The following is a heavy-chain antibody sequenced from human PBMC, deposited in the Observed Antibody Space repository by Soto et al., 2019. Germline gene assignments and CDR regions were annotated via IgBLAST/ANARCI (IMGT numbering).Heavy chain of an antibody. CDR3: ARGSSNWAYYFDF. CDR1: GFTFNSND. Sequence: PGGSLRLSCAVSGFTFNSNDMTWVRQAPGKGLVWVSRINSDGSSTSYADSVKGRFTISRDNAKNTLYLQMNSLRADDTAVYYCARGSSNWAYYFDFWGQGTLVTVSS. CDR2: INSDGSST. D-gene: IGHD6-13*01. V-gene: IGHV3-74*01. J-gene: IGHJ4*02.